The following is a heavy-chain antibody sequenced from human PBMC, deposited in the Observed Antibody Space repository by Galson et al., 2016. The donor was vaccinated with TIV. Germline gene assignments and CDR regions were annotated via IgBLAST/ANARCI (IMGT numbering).Heavy chain of an antibody. CDR3: ATSRDIESLWESYGMDV. V-gene: IGHV5-10-1*01. CDR1: GPRFTRKW. J-gene: IGHJ6*02. D-gene: IGHD5-12*01. CDR2: IDLSDSYT. Sequence: QSGAEVKKPGESLRISCKGSGPRFTRKWISWVRQMPGKGLEWMGKIDLSDSYTNYSPSFQGHVTLSVDKSISTAYLQWSSLRASDTAMYYCATSRDIESLWESYGMDVWGQGTTVTVAS.